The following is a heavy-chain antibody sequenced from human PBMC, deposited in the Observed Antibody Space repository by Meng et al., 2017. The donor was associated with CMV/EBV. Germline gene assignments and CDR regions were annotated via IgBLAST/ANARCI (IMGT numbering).Heavy chain of an antibody. CDR1: GGSISSYY. D-gene: IGHD3-3*01. CDR2: IYYSGST. J-gene: IGHJ5*02. CDR3: AREGSGDYYDFWSGQGFDP. Sequence: SETLSLTCTVSGGSISSYYWSWIRQPPGKGLEWIGYIYYSGSTNYNPSLKSRVTISVDTSKNQFSLKLSSVTAEDTAVYYCAREGSGDYYDFWSGQGFDPWGQGTLVTVSS. V-gene: IGHV4-59*01.